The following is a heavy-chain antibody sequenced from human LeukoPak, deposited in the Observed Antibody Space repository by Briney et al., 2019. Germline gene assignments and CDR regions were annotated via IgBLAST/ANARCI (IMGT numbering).Heavy chain of an antibody. Sequence: SETLSLTCTVSGGSISSYYWSWIRQPPGKGLEWIGHIYYSGSTNYNPSLKSRVTISVDTSKNQFSLKLSSVTAADTAVYYCARNYCSSTSCYFDYWGQGTLVTVSS. CDR3: ARNYCSSTSCYFDY. CDR2: IYYSGST. CDR1: GGSISSYY. V-gene: IGHV4-59*01. J-gene: IGHJ4*02. D-gene: IGHD2-2*01.